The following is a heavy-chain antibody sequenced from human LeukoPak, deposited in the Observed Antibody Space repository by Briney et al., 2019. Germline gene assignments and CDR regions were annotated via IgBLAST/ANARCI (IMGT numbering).Heavy chain of an antibody. CDR1: GFTFSSYA. J-gene: IGHJ4*02. V-gene: IGHV3-23*01. CDR2: ISGSGGST. CDR3: AIPPKPQRYGDKREYFDY. Sequence: PGGSLRLSCAASGFTFSSYAMSWVRQAPGKGLEWVSAISGSGGSTYYADSVKGRFTISRDNSKNTLYLQMNSLRAEDTAVYYCAIPPKPQRYGDKREYFDYWGRGTLVTVSS. D-gene: IGHD4-17*01.